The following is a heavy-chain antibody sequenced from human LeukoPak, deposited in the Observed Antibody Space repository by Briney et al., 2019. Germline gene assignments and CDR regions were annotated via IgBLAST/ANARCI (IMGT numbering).Heavy chain of an antibody. V-gene: IGHV3-13*01. Sequence: PGGSLRLSCAASGFIFSNYDIYWVRQVAEKGLEWVSALAATGDTIYLRSAKGRFTISREDAKNSMLLQLKSRSGDDTVCYYCARELDGELDSWGQENVVTVSS. CDR2: LAATGDT. CDR3: ARELDGELDS. J-gene: IGHJ4*02. D-gene: IGHD4-17*01. CDR1: GFIFSNYD.